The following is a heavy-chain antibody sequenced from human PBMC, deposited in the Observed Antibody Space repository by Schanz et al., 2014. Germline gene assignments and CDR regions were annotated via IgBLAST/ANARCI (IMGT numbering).Heavy chain of an antibody. D-gene: IGHD1-26*01. CDR3: ARYTGAYFDY. J-gene: IGHJ4*02. CDR1: GGSFSGYY. Sequence: QVQLQQWGAGLLKPSETLSLTCAVYGGSFSGYYWTWIRQPAGKGLEWIGRIYTSGSTNYNPSLKSRVTMSVDTSKNQFSLRLSSVTAADTAVYYCARYTGAYFDYWGQGTLVTVSS. V-gene: IGHV4-59*10. CDR2: IYTSGST.